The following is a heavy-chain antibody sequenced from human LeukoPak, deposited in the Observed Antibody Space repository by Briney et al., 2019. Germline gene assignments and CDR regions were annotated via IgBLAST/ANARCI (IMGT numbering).Heavy chain of an antibody. Sequence: GGSLRLSCAASGFTFSNYWMHWVRQVPGKGLVWVSRISSDGANANYADSVKGRFTISRDNAKNTLYLQMNGLRAEDTAVYYCVLLSLTPGWGQGTLVTVSS. CDR3: VLLSLTPG. CDR2: ISSDGANA. J-gene: IGHJ4*02. V-gene: IGHV3-74*01. CDR1: GFTFSNYW. D-gene: IGHD3-10*01.